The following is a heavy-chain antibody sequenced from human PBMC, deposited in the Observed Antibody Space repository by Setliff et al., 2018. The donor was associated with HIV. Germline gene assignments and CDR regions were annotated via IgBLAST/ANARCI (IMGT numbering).Heavy chain of an antibody. CDR2: INHTGNT. D-gene: IGHD1-26*01. CDR3: ARGKGGLVGPAEFDY. CDR1: GGSFSGYH. Sequence: PSETLSLTCAVYGGSFSGYHWNWIRQFPGKGLEWFGEINHTGNTQYNPSLKSRVTMSEETSKNQFSLKLKSVTAADTAIYFCARGKGGLVGPAEFDYWGPGTLVTVSS. V-gene: IGHV4-34*01. J-gene: IGHJ4*02.